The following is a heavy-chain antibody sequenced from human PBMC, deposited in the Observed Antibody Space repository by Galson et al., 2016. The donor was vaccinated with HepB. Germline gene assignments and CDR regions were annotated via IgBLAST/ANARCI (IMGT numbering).Heavy chain of an antibody. D-gene: IGHD3-22*01. CDR2: IDPRDSYI. CDR3: ARRVHSSSSGADDF. V-gene: IGHV5-10-1*01. J-gene: IGHJ4*02. CDR1: GYSFTDYW. Sequence: QSGAEVKKPGESLRISCQASGYSFTDYWITWVRQMPGKGLEWMGRIDPRDSYINYSPSFQGRVTISVDRSISAAYLQWSRLRASDTATYYCARRVHSSSSGADDFWGQGSLVTVSS.